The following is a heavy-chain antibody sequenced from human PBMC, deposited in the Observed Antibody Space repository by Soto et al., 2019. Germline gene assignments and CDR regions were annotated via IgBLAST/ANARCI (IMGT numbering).Heavy chain of an antibody. CDR1: GGSVSSGSYY. Sequence: SETLSLTCTVSGGSVSSGSYYWSWVRQPPGKGLEWIGEIYHSGSTNYNPSLKSRVTISVDTSKNQFSLKLSSVTAADTAVYYCARGGQYDILTGSTEFDYWGQGTLVPVSS. CDR3: ARGGQYDILTGSTEFDY. V-gene: IGHV4-39*07. D-gene: IGHD3-9*01. CDR2: IYHSGST. J-gene: IGHJ4*02.